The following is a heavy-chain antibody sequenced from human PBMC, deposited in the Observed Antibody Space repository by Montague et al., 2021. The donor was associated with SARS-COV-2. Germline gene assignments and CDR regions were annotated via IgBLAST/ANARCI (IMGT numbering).Heavy chain of an antibody. CDR3: ARQPPYQTGAVDI. CDR1: GGSISNSHYY. CDR2: MYFNGHS. D-gene: IGHD2-2*01. J-gene: IGHJ3*02. V-gene: IGHV4-39*01. Sequence: SETLSLTCTVSGGSISNSHYYCAWIRQPPGKGLEWIGSMYFNGHSYYNPSLKNRASISLDTSKNKYYRKLNSVAAADTAVYYCARQPPYQTGAVDIWGQGTMVTVSS.